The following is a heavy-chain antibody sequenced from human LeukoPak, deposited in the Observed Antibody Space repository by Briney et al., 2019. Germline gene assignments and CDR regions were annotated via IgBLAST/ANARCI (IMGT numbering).Heavy chain of an antibody. CDR2: IYYNGNT. CDR3: ARPCGSGSYCPVDY. J-gene: IGHJ4*02. V-gene: IGHV4-39*01. Sequence: KPSETLSLTCTVSGGSISSGDYYWSWIRQPPGKGLEWIGNIYYNGNTYYNPSLKSRVTISVDTSKNQFSLKLRSVTAADTAVYYCARPCGSGSYCPVDYWGQGTLVTVSS. D-gene: IGHD3-10*01. CDR1: GGSISSGDYY.